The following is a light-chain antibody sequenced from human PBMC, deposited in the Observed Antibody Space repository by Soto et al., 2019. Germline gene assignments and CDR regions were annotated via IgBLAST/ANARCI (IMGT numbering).Light chain of an antibody. J-gene: IGLJ2*01. CDR2: EAN. CDR1: SSDVGSHNL. Sequence: QSALTQPASVSGSPGQSITISCTGSSSDVGSHNLVSWYQQYPGKAPKLMIFEANQRPSGVSNRVAGSKSGNTASLTVSGLQADDEADYYCCSYVGTSTIFGGGTKLTVL. CDR3: CSYVGTSTI. V-gene: IGLV2-23*01.